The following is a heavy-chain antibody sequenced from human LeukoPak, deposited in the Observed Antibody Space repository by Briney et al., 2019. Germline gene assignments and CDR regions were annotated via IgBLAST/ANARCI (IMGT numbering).Heavy chain of an antibody. V-gene: IGHV1-18*04. J-gene: IGHJ1*01. D-gene: IGHD5-18*01. Sequence: ASVKVSCKASGYTFTSYGISWVRQAPGQGLEWMGWISAYNGNTNYAQKLQGRVTMTTDTSTSTAYMELRSLRSDDTAVYYCARARRYSYGTSHAEYFQHWGQGTLVTVSS. CDR3: ARARRYSYGTSHAEYFQH. CDR2: ISAYNGNT. CDR1: GYTFTSYG.